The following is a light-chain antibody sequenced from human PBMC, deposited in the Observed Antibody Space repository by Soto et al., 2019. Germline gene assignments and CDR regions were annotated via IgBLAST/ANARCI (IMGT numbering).Light chain of an antibody. V-gene: IGKV1-5*01. Sequence: DLPMTQSPSTLSASVGDRVTITCRASQSISSWLAWYQQKPGKAPKLLIYDASSLESGVPSRFSGSGSGTEFTLTISSLQPDDFATYYCQLSGTFGQGTKVEIK. CDR2: DAS. CDR3: QLSGT. CDR1: QSISSW. J-gene: IGKJ1*01.